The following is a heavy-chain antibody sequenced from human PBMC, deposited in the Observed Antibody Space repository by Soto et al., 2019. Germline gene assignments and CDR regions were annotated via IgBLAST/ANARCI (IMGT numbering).Heavy chain of an antibody. V-gene: IGHV3-73*02. J-gene: IGHJ4*02. D-gene: IGHD1-26*01. CDR3: TRPTGSCDY. CDR2: IRSKANSYAT. CDR1: GFTFSGSA. Sequence: EVQLVESGGGLVQPWGSLKLSCAASGFTFSGSAMHWFRQASGKGLEWVGRIRSKANSYATAYAASVTGRFTISRDDSKNTAYLQMNSMTTEDTAVYYCTRPTGSCDYWGQGTLVTVSS.